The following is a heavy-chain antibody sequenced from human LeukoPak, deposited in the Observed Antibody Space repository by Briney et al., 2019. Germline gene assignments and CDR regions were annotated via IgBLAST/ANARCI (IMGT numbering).Heavy chain of an antibody. J-gene: IGHJ3*02. Sequence: GGSLRLSCAASGFTVSNNYMRWVRQAPGKGLEWVAFIRYDGSNKYYADSVKGRFTISRDNSKNTLYLQMNSLRAEDTAVYYCSLTQDAFDIWGQGTMVTVSS. V-gene: IGHV3-30*02. CDR1: GFTVSNNY. CDR3: SLTQDAFDI. CDR2: IRYDGSNK.